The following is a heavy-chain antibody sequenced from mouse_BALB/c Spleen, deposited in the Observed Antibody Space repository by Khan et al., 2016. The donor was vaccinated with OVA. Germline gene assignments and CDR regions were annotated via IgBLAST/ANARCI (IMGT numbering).Heavy chain of an antibody. Sequence: VQLQQSGPGLVAPSQSLSITCTVSGFSLPRYNIHWVRQPPGKGLEWLGMIWGGGTTDYNSTLKSRLSISKDNSKSQVFLEMNSLQTEDTAMYYCARAYYRYDGYYAMDYWGQGTSVTVSS. CDR1: GFSLPRYN. CDR2: IWGGGTT. D-gene: IGHD2-14*01. CDR3: ARAYYRYDGYYAMDY. V-gene: IGHV2-6-4*01. J-gene: IGHJ4*01.